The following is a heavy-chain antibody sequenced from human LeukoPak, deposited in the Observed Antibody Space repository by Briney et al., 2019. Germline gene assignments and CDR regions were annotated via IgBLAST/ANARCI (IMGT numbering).Heavy chain of an antibody. V-gene: IGHV1-24*01. Sequence: GASVKVSCKASGGTFSSYAISWVRPAPGQGLEWMGGFDPEDGETIYAQKFQGRVTMTEDTSTDTAYMELSSLRSEDTAVYYCATFQQMGHDYWGQGTLVSVSS. D-gene: IGHD6-13*01. CDR2: FDPEDGET. CDR1: GGTFSSYA. CDR3: ATFQQMGHDY. J-gene: IGHJ4*02.